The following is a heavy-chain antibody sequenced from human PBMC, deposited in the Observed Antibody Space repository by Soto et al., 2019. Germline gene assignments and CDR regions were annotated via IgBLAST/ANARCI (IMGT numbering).Heavy chain of an antibody. Sequence: WASVKISCKASGYTFTGYYMHWVRQAPGQGLEWLGWINPNSGGTNYAQKFQGRVTMTRDTSISTAYMELSRLRSDDTAVYYCARQETAAFDYWGQGALVTVSS. D-gene: IGHD1-1*01. CDR2: INPNSGGT. J-gene: IGHJ4*02. V-gene: IGHV1-2*02. CDR3: ARQETAAFDY. CDR1: GYTFTGYY.